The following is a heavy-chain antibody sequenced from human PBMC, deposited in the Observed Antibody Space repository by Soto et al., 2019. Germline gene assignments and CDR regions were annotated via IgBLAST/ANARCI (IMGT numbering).Heavy chain of an antibody. D-gene: IGHD3-3*01. CDR3: ARDLRDFWSGYHEC. CDR2: RIPIFGTA. V-gene: IGHV1-69*13. CDR1: GGTFSSYA. Sequence: GASVKIACKASGGTFSSYAICWVREAPGKGLDWMGGRIPIFGTANYAQKFQGRVTITADESTSTASMELSSLRSEDTAVYYCARDLRDFWSGYHECWGKGTLVTVSS. J-gene: IGHJ4*02.